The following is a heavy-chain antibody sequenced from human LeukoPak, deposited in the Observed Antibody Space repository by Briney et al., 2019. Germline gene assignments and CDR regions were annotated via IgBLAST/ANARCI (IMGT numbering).Heavy chain of an antibody. CDR1: GFTFSSYA. CDR3: AKVKYVRILNWFDP. J-gene: IGHJ5*02. V-gene: IGHV3-23*01. D-gene: IGHD3-9*01. CDR2: ISGSGGST. Sequence: GGSLRLSCAASGFTFSSYAMSWVRQAPGKGLEWVSAISGSGGSTYYADSVKGRFTISRDNSKNTLYLEMNSLRAEDTAVYYCAKVKYVRILNWFDPWGQGTLVTVSS.